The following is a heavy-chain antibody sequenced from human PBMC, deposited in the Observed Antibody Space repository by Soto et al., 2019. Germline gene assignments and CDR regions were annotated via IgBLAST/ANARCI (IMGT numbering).Heavy chain of an antibody. D-gene: IGHD4-17*01. CDR1: GFTFSTYA. CDR3: AKDRYGDYGGIDY. CDR2: ITGSGGST. Sequence: EVQLLESGGGLVQPGGSLRLSCAASGFTFSTYAMIWVRQAPGKGLEWVSVITGSGGSTYYADSVKGRFTISRDPSKNTLFLQMNCRGAEDTAVYYCAKDRYGDYGGIDYWGQGTMVTVSS. J-gene: IGHJ4*02. V-gene: IGHV3-23*01.